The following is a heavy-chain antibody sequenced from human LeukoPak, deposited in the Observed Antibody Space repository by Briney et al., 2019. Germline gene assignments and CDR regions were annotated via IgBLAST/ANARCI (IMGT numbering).Heavy chain of an antibody. J-gene: IGHJ4*02. D-gene: IGHD2-21*02. CDR3: ARELLVVTAILDY. CDR2: IYYSGST. V-gene: IGHV4-59*12. CDR1: GGSISSYY. Sequence: PSETLSLTCTVSGGSISSYYWSWIRQPPGKGLEWIGYIYYSGSTNYNPPLKSRVTMSVDTSKNQFSLKLSSVTAADTAVYYCARELLVVTAILDYWGQGTLVTVSS.